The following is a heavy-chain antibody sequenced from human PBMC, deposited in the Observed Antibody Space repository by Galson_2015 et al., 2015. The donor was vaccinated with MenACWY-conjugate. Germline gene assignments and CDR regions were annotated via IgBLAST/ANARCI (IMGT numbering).Heavy chain of an antibody. CDR1: GGSFSGYY. V-gene: IGHV4-34*01. J-gene: IGHJ3*02. Sequence: SETLSLTCAVYGGSFSGYYWSWIRQPPGKGLEWIGEINHSGSTNYNPSLKSRVTISVDTSKNQFSLKLSSVTAADTAVYYCARGHPANYYDSRGQGIRTDAFDIWGQGTMVTVSS. D-gene: IGHD3-22*01. CDR2: INHSGST. CDR3: ARGHPANYYDSRGQGIRTDAFDI.